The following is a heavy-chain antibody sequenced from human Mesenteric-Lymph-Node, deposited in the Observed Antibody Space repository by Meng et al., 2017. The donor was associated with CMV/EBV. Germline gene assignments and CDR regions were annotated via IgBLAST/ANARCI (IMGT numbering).Heavy chain of an antibody. CDR2: INQHGSEE. CDR3: ARGGGNTRFDY. J-gene: IGHJ4*02. CDR1: GFTFSPYW. Sequence: GGSLRLSCVASGFTFSPYWMSWVRQTPWKGLEWVANINQHGSEEYYVGSVKGRFTISRDNAKNSLYLQMNSLRAEDTAVYYCARGGGNTRFDYWGQGTLGTVSS. D-gene: IGHD3-16*01. V-gene: IGHV3-7*01.